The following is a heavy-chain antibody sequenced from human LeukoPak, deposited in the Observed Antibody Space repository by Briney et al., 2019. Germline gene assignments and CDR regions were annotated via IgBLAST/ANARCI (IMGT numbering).Heavy chain of an antibody. CDR2: ISYDGSNK. Sequence: GGSLRLSCAASGFTFSSYAMHWVRRAPGKGLEWVAVISYDGSNKYYADPVKGRFTISRDNSKNTLYLQMNSLRAEDTAVYYCARVEIWGQGTLVTVSS. CDR3: ARVEI. J-gene: IGHJ4*02. V-gene: IGHV3-30-3*01. CDR1: GFTFSSYA.